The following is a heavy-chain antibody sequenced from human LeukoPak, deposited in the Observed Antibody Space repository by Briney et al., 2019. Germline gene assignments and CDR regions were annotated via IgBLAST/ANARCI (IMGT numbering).Heavy chain of an antibody. Sequence: PGGSLRLSCAASGFTFSRHWMTWVRQAPGKGLEWVANIKRDGSDQNYVDSVKGRFTISRDNAKNSLYLQMNSLRAEDTAMYYCVGPKDWGQGTLVTVSS. CDR2: IKRDGSDQ. CDR1: GFTFSRHW. V-gene: IGHV3-7*01. CDR3: VGPKD. J-gene: IGHJ4*02.